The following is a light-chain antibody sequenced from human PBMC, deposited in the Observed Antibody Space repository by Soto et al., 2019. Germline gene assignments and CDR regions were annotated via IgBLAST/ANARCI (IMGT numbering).Light chain of an antibody. Sequence: QSVLTQPPSVSGAPGQRVTISCTGSSSNIGAGYDVQWYQQVPGTAPKLLISNSINRPSGVPDRFSGSRSDTSASLAITGLQADDEADYYCQSYARSLSGWVFGGGTQLTVL. CDR3: QSYARSLSGWV. V-gene: IGLV1-40*01. CDR2: NSI. J-gene: IGLJ3*02. CDR1: SSNIGAGYD.